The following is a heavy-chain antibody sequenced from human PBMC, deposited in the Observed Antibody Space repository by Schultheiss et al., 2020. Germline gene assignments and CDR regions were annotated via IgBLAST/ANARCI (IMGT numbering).Heavy chain of an antibody. V-gene: IGHV3-7*03. CDR2: IKQDGSEK. J-gene: IGHJ6*02. CDR3: AKDIGIVATIGGGYYYYYGMDV. Sequence: GESLKISCAASGFTFSNAWMSWVRQAPGKGLEWVANIKQDGSEKYYVDSVKGRFTISRDNSKNSLYLQMNSLRTEDTALYYCAKDIGIVATIGGGYYYYYGMDVWGQGTTVNGYS. CDR1: GFTFSNAW. D-gene: IGHD5-12*01.